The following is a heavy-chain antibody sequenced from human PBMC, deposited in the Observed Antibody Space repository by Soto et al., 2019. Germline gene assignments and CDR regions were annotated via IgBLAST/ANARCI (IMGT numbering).Heavy chain of an antibody. CDR1: GFTVSSYA. Sequence: VRSLSLSCAASGFTVSSYAMSWIRQAPWQGLEWVSTISCSGLSTYYADSVKGRFTISRDNAKNTLYMQMNSLRAEDTAVYYCAKDPLWFGESHFDYCGQGTRVIVTS. D-gene: IGHD3-10*01. J-gene: IGHJ4*02. V-gene: IGHV3-23*01. CDR3: AKDPLWFGESHFDY. CDR2: ISCSGLST.